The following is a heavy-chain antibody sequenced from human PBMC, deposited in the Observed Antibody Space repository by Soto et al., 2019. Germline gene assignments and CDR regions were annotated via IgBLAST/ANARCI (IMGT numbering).Heavy chain of an antibody. D-gene: IGHD6-13*01. CDR1: GGSISSYY. V-gene: IGHV4-4*07. Sequence: SETLSLTCTVYGGSISSYYWSWIRQPAGKGLEWIGRIYTSGSTNYNPSLKSRVTMSVDTSKNQFSLKLSSVTAADTAVYYCAREPTGIAAAGSFDYWGQGTLVTVSS. J-gene: IGHJ4*02. CDR3: AREPTGIAAAGSFDY. CDR2: IYTSGST.